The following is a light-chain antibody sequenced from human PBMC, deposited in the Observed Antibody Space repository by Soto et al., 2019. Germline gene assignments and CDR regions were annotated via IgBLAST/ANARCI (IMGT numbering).Light chain of an antibody. CDR1: SSDVGGYNY. J-gene: IGLJ3*02. Sequence: QSALTQPRSVSGSPGQSVTISCTGTSSDVGGYNYVSWYQQHPGKAPKLMIYDVSKRPSGVPDRFSGSKSGNTASLTISGLQAEEEEGDYCCSYAGSYTFEVFGGGTKLTVL. CDR3: CSYAGSYTFEV. CDR2: DVS. V-gene: IGLV2-11*01.